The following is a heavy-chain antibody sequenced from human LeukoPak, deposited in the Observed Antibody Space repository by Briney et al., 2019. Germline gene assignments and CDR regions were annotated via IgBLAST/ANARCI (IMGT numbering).Heavy chain of an antibody. Sequence: SETLSLTCTVSGGSISSGSYYWSWIRQPAGKGLERIGRIYTSGSTNYNPSLKSRVTISVDTSKNQFSLKLRSVTAADTAVYYCASLPGIVVAATGFDYWGQGTLVTVSS. D-gene: IGHD6-19*01. J-gene: IGHJ4*02. CDR3: ASLPGIVVAATGFDY. CDR2: IYTSGST. V-gene: IGHV4-61*02. CDR1: GGSISSGSYY.